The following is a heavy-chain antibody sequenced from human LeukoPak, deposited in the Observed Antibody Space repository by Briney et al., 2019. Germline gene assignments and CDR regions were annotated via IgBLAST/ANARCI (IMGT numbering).Heavy chain of an antibody. V-gene: IGHV4-39*07. D-gene: IGHD3-22*01. Sequence: PSETLSLTCTVSGGSISSSSYYWGWIRQPPGKGLEWIGSIYYSGSTYYNPSLKSRVTISVDTSKNQFSLKLSSVTAADTAVYYCARDLGEYDSSGYYSEGFDYWGQGTLVTVSS. J-gene: IGHJ4*02. CDR2: IYYSGST. CDR3: ARDLGEYDSSGYYSEGFDY. CDR1: GGSISSSSYY.